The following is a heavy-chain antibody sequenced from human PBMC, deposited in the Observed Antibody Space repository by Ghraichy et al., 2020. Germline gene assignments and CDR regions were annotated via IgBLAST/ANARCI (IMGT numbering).Heavy chain of an antibody. Sequence: GGSLRLSCAASGFTFSSYGMHWVRQAPGKGLEWVAFIRYDGSNKYYADSVKGRFTISRDNSKNTLYLQMNSLRAEDTAVYYCAKDREYSSGWNPNYYYYGMDGGGQGTTVTVAS. CDR1: GFTFSSYG. D-gene: IGHD6-19*01. V-gene: IGHV3-30*02. CDR3: AKDREYSSGWNPNYYYYGMDG. J-gene: IGHJ6*02. CDR2: IRYDGSNK.